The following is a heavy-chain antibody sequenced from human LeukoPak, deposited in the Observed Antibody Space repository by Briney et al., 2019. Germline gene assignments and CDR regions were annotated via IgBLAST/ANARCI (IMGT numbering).Heavy chain of an antibody. Sequence: GGSLRLSCAASGFTFSSYAMTWVRQPPGKGLEWVSAISGSGGTTYYADSVKGRFTISRDNSKNTLYLQQNSLRAEDTAVYYWAKDSTVVSPRYNAFDTWGQGTMVTVSS. CDR3: AKDSTVVSPRYNAFDT. CDR1: GFTFSSYA. J-gene: IGHJ3*02. D-gene: IGHD4-23*01. CDR2: ISGSGGTT. V-gene: IGHV3-23*01.